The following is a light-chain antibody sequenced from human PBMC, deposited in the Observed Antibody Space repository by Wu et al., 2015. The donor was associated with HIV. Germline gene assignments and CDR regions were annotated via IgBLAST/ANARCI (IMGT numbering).Light chain of an antibody. V-gene: IGKV1-33*01. CDR3: QQNDDLPXT. CDR1: QDIANY. Sequence: DIQMTQSPSSLSASVGDRVIITCQASQDIANYLNWYQQKPGKAPKLLIYDASNLETGVPSRFSGSGSGTHFSFTITSLQPEDIATYYCQQNDDLPXTFGGGTKVEI. CDR2: DAS. J-gene: IGKJ4*01.